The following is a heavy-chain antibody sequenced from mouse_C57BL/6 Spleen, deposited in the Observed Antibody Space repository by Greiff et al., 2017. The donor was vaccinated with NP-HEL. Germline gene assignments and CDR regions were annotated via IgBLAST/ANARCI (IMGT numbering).Heavy chain of an antibody. CDR1: GYTFTDYY. D-gene: IGHD2-3*01. CDR3: AREVVYDGPYGAMDY. V-gene: IGHV1-26*01. Sequence: EVQLQQSGPELVKPGASVKISCKASGYTFTDYYMNWVKQSHGKSLEWIGDINPNNGGTSYNQKFKGKATLTVDKSSSTAYMELRSLTSEDSAVYYCAREVVYDGPYGAMDYWGQGTSVTVSS. J-gene: IGHJ4*01. CDR2: INPNNGGT.